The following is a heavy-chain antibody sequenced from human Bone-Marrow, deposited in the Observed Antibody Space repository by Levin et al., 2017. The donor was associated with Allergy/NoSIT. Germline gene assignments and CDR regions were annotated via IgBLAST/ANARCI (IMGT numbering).Heavy chain of an antibody. V-gene: IGHV3-48*02. CDR2: ITSSGDGT. CDR3: ARDPARGYYDSSGYSGDH. CDR1: GFTFRHYT. J-gene: IGHJ4*02. D-gene: IGHD3-22*01. Sequence: GGSLRLSCAASGFTFRHYTMNWVRQAPGKGLEWVSCITSSGDGTYHADSVKGRFTISRDNAKNSLYLQLNRLRDEDTAMYYCARDPARGYYDSSGYSGDHWGQGTLVTVSS.